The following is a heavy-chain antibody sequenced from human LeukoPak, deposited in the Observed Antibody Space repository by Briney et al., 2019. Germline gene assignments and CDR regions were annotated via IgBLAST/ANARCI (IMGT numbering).Heavy chain of an antibody. D-gene: IGHD2-21*02. CDR1: GFTFSSYG. J-gene: IGHJ4*02. V-gene: IGHV3-30*19. CDR3: ARDGVTYCGGDCYLPEYY. Sequence: GGSLRLSCAASGFTFSSYGMHWVRQAPGKGLEGVAVISYGGSNKYYADSVKCRFTISRDNSKNTLYLQMNSLRAEDTAVYYCARDGVTYCGGDCYLPEYYWGQGTLVTVSS. CDR2: ISYGGSNK.